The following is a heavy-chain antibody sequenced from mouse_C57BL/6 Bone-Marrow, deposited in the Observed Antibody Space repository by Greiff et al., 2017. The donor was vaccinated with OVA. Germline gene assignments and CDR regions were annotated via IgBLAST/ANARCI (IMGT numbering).Heavy chain of an antibody. D-gene: IGHD5-5*01. CDR1: GYTFTSYG. V-gene: IGHV1-81*01. CDR3: ARRLPERFAY. CDR2: IYPRSGNT. J-gene: IGHJ3*01. Sequence: VQLQQSGAELARPGASVKLSCKASGYTFTSYGISWVKQRTGQGLEWIGEIYPRSGNTYYNEKFKGKATLTADKSSSTAYMELRSLTSEDSAVYFGARRLPERFAYWGQGTLVTVSA.